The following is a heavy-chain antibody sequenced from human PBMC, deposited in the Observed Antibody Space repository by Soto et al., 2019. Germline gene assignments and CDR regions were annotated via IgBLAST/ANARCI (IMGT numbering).Heavy chain of an antibody. V-gene: IGHV4-39*01. D-gene: IGHD3-22*01. CDR1: GGSISGSTQF. J-gene: IGHJ4*02. CDR2: IYYSGSP. Sequence: SETLSLTCTVSGGSISGSTQFWGWIRQPPGKGLEWIGSIYYSGSPYLSPSLKSRVTISVDTSKNQFSLMLNSVTAADTAVYFCGRHKVYYDSNKFEFWSQGTLVTVSS. CDR3: GRHKVYYDSNKFEF.